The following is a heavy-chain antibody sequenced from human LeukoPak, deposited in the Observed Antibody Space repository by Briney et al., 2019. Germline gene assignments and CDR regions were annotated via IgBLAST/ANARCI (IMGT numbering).Heavy chain of an antibody. Sequence: KASETLSLTCTVSGGSMSSYYWSWIRQPPGKGLEWIGYIFYSGSTNYNPSLKSRVTLSVDTSKNQFSLKLGSVTAADTAVYYCARHRGSTQLDFDYWGQGTLVTVSS. D-gene: IGHD6-6*01. J-gene: IGHJ4*02. V-gene: IGHV4-59*08. CDR2: IFYSGST. CDR3: ARHRGSTQLDFDY. CDR1: GGSMSSYY.